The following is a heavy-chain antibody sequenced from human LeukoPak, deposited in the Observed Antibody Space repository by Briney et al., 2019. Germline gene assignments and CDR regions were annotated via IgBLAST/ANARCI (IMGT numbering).Heavy chain of an antibody. CDR3: AARGGFGELLSTYYYYYYYMDV. CDR1: GYTFTGYY. CDR2: INPNSGGT. Sequence: ASVEVSCKASGYTFTGYYMHWVRQAPGQGLEWMGRINPNSGGTNYAQKFQGRVTMTRDTSISTAYMELSRLRSDDTAVYYCAARGGFGELLSTYYYYYYYMDVWGKGTTVTVSS. D-gene: IGHD3-10*01. J-gene: IGHJ6*03. V-gene: IGHV1-2*06.